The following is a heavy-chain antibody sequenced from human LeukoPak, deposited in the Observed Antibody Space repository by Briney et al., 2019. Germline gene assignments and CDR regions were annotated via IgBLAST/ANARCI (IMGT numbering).Heavy chain of an antibody. CDR1: GGSISSSSYY. CDR3: ARKKGYSSGWPVDY. CDR2: IYYSGST. Sequence: KASETLSLTCTVSGGSISSSSYYWGWIRQPPGKGLEWIGSIYYSGSTYYNPSLKSRVTISVDTSKNQFSLKLSSVTAADTAVYYCARKKGYSSGWPVDYWGQGTLVTVSS. J-gene: IGHJ4*02. D-gene: IGHD6-19*01. V-gene: IGHV4-39*07.